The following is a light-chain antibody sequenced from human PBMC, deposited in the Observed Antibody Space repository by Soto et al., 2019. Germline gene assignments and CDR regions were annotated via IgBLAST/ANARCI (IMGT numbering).Light chain of an antibody. V-gene: IGKV1-39*01. CDR2: AAS. Sequence: DIQMTQSPSSLSESVGDRVTITCRASQSISAFVNWYQQKPGKAPKLLIYAASSLHTGAPSRFTGSGHGTDFSLTISSLQPEDFATYICQQSFDSPRTFGGGTKVEIE. CDR3: QQSFDSPRT. J-gene: IGKJ4*01. CDR1: QSISAF.